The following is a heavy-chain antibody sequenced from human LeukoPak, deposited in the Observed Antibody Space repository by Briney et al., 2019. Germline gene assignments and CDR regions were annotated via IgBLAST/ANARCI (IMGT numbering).Heavy chain of an antibody. CDR3: AKGVSNDILTENEY. CDR2: IRYDGSNK. J-gene: IGHJ4*02. Sequence: PGGSLRLSCAASGFTFSSYGMHWVRQAPGKGLEWVAFIRYDGSNKYYADSVKGRFTISRDNSKNTLYLQMNSLRAEDTAVYYCAKGVSNDILTENEYWGQGTLVTVSS. V-gene: IGHV3-30*02. CDR1: GFTFSSYG. D-gene: IGHD3-9*01.